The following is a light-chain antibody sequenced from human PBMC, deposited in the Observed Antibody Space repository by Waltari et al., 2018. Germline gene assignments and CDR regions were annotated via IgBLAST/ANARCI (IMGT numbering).Light chain of an antibody. Sequence: QSALTQPASVSGSPGQSITISCTGTSSDIGAYNHVSWYQQPPGKAPKLMIYEVNNRPSGVSNRFSGSKSGNTASLTISGLQAEDEADYYCNSYTSSSTHVFGTGTNVIVL. CDR2: EVN. V-gene: IGLV2-14*01. CDR3: NSYTSSSTHV. CDR1: SSDIGAYNH. J-gene: IGLJ1*01.